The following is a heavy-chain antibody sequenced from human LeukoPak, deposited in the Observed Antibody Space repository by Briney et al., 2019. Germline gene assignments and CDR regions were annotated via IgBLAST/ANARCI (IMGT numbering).Heavy chain of an antibody. V-gene: IGHV4-39*07. D-gene: IGHD1-1*01. CDR1: GGSISSSSYY. CDR3: ASPGTTGTNDHDAFDI. J-gene: IGHJ3*02. Sequence: PSETLSLTRTVSGGSISSSSYYWGWIRQPPGKGLEWIGYIYHSGSTYYNPSLKSRVTISVDRSKNQFSLKLSSVTAADTAVYYCASPGTTGTNDHDAFDIWGQGTMVTVSS. CDR2: IYHSGST.